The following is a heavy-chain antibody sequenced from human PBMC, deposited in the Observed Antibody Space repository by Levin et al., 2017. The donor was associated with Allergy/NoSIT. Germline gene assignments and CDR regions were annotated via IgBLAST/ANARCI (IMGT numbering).Heavy chain of an antibody. J-gene: IGHJ4*02. CDR1: RYIFSDYF. CDR2: INPHSGDT. Sequence: GESLKISCKASRYIFSDYFIHWVRQAPGQGLEWMGWINPHSGDTKYAQEFQGRVTMTRDTSISTAYMELTRLTSDDTAVYYCARERYNDDRVFGYWGQGTLVNVSS. V-gene: IGHV1-2*02. CDR3: ARERYNDDRVFGY. D-gene: IGHD3-22*01.